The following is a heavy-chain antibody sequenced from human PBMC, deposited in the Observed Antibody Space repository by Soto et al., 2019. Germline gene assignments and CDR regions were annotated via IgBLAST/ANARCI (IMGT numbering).Heavy chain of an antibody. Sequence: ASVKVSCKASGYTFTNFGISWVRQAPGQGREWMGWISAYNGNTNYAQKLQGRVTMTTATSTSTAYMELKSLRSDDTAVYYCAKDPYYYDSSGYYEWFAPWGQGTLVTVSS. V-gene: IGHV1-18*01. D-gene: IGHD3-22*01. CDR1: GYTFTNFG. CDR3: AKDPYYYDSSGYYEWFAP. J-gene: IGHJ5*02. CDR2: ISAYNGNT.